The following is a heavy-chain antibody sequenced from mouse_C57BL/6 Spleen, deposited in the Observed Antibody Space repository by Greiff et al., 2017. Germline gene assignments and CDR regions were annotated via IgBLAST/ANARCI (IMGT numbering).Heavy chain of an antibody. CDR3: ARGADGYRQYYFDY. CDR1: GYSITSGYD. V-gene: IGHV3-1*01. CDR2: ISYSGST. J-gene: IGHJ2*01. Sequence: EVKLQESGPGMVKPSQSLSLTCTVTGYSITSGYDWHWIRHFPGNKLEWMGYISYSGSTNYNPSLKSRISITHDTSKNHFFLKLNSVTTEDTATYYCARGADGYRQYYFDYWGQGTTLTVSS. D-gene: IGHD2-3*01.